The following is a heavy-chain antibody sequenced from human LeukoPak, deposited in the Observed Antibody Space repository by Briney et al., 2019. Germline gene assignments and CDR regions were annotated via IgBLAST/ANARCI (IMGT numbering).Heavy chain of an antibody. D-gene: IGHD1-26*01. V-gene: IGHV3-9*01. CDR2: ISWNSGSI. CDR1: GFTFDDYA. J-gene: IGHJ3*02. CDR3: VRRGASTGAFDI. Sequence: PGGSLRLSCAASGFTFDDYAMHWVRQAPGKGLEWVSGISWNSGSIGYADSVKGRFTISRDNAKNTLYLQMNSLRAEDTAVYYCVRRGASTGAFDIWGQGTMVTVS.